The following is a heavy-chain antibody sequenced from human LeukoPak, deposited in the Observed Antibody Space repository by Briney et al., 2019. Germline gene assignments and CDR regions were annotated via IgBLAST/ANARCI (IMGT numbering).Heavy chain of an antibody. V-gene: IGHV1-8*01. CDR2: MNPNSGNT. CDR1: GYTFTSYD. CDR3: ASAHTYDFWSGYYPYYYYGMDV. D-gene: IGHD3-3*01. J-gene: IGHJ6*02. Sequence: ASVTVSFRASGYTFTSYDINWVRQATGQGGEWMGWMNPNSGNTGYAQKFQGRVTMTRNTSISTAYMELSSLRSEDTAVYYCASAHTYDFWSGYYPYYYYGMDVWGQGTTVTVSS.